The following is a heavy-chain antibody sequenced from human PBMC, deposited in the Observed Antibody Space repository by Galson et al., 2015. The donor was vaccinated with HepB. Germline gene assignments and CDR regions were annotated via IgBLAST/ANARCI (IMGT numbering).Heavy chain of an antibody. Sequence: QVQLQESGPGLVKPSETLSLTCTVSGGSISSYYWSWIRQPPGKGLEWIGYIYYSGSTNYNPSLKSRVTISVDTSKNQFSLKLSSVTAADTAMYYCARQGPVVVPAAIGSHYYYYMDVWGKGTTVTVSS. D-gene: IGHD2-2*02. J-gene: IGHJ6*03. CDR2: IYYSGST. V-gene: IGHV4-59*01. CDR3: ARQGPVVVPAAIGSHYYYYMDV. CDR1: GGSISSYY.